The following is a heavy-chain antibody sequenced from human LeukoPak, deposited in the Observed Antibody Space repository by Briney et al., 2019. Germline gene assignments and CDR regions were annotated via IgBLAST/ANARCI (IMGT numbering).Heavy chain of an antibody. CDR1: GGSISSGSYY. V-gene: IGHV4-61*02. D-gene: IGHD3-10*01. Sequence: SQTLSLTCTVSGGSISSGSYYWNWIRQPAGKGLEWIGRIYTSGSTNYNPSLKSRITISVDTSKNQFSLRLSSVTAADTAVYYCASETYYYGSGSRYNGVWGKGTTVTVSS. CDR2: IYTSGST. J-gene: IGHJ6*04. CDR3: ASETYYYGSGSRYNGV.